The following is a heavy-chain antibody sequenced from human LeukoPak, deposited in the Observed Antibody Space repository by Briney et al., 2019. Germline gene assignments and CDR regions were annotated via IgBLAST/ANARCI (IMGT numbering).Heavy chain of an antibody. CDR3: ARGPDILTGYSTDAFDI. J-gene: IGHJ3*02. CDR2: MNPNSGNT. Sequence: ASVKVSCKASGYTFTSYDINWVRQATGQGLEWMGWMNPNSGNTGYAQKFQGRVTMTRNTSISTAYMELSSLRSEDTAVYYCARGPDILTGYSTDAFDIWGQGTMVTVSS. V-gene: IGHV1-8*01. CDR1: GYTFTSYD. D-gene: IGHD3-9*01.